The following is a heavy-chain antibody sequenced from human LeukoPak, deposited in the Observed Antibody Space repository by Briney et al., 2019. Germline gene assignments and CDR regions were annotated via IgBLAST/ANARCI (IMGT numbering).Heavy chain of an antibody. CDR2: ISYDGRNK. V-gene: IGHV3-30*04. CDR3: ARVGGVEEYFDY. CDR1: GFTFSNYA. J-gene: IGHJ4*02. D-gene: IGHD3-16*01. Sequence: PGGSLRLSCAASGFTFSNYAMHWVRQAPGKGLEWLTVISYDGRNKYYADSVKGRFTISRDNSKNTLCLQMNSLRAEDTAIYYCARVGGVEEYFDYWGQGTLVTVSS.